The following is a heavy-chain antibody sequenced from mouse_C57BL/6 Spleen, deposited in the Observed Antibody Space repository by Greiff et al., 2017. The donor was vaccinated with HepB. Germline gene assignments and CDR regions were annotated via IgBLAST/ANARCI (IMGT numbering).Heavy chain of an antibody. CDR3: ARWGGYYAMDY. J-gene: IGHJ4*01. V-gene: IGHV1-54*01. CDR2: LNPGSGGT. CDR1: GYAFTNYL. Sequence: QVQLQQSGAELVRPGTSVKVSCKASGYAFTNYLIEWVKQRPGQGLEWIGVLNPGSGGTNYNEKFKGKATLTADKSSSTAYMQLSSLTSEDSAVYFCARWGGYYAMDYWGQGTSVTVSS.